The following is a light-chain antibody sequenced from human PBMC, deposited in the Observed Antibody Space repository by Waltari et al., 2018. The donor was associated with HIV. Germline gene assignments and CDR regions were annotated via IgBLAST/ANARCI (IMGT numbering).Light chain of an antibody. CDR3: AAWDDSLKNYV. CDR2: RNN. J-gene: IGLJ1*01. CDR1: SPNIGRNY. Sequence: QSVLTQPPSASGTPGQRVAISCSGSSPNIGRNYVYWYQQVPVASPKLLLYRNNHRHSGVPDRFSVSKSGASASLAISGLRSDDEADYYCAAWDDSLKNYVFGTGTRVTVL. V-gene: IGLV1-47*01.